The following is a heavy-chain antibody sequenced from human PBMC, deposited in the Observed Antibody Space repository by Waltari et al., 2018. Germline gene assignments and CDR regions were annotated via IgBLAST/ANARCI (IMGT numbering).Heavy chain of an antibody. CDR1: GYSFTSYW. Sequence: EVQLVQSGAEVTKPGESLKISCKGSGYSFTSYWIGWVRQMPGKGLEWMGIIYPGDSDTRYSPSFQGQVTISADKSISTAYLQWSSLKASDTAMYYCARHGSTYYDFWSGYGGWFDPWGQGTLVTVSS. CDR3: ARHGSTYYDFWSGYGGWFDP. CDR2: IYPGDSDT. J-gene: IGHJ5*02. D-gene: IGHD3-3*01. V-gene: IGHV5-51*01.